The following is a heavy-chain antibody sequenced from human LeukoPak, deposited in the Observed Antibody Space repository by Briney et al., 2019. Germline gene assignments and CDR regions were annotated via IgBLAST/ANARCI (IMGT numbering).Heavy chain of an antibody. V-gene: IGHV1-18*01. CDR2: ISAYNGNT. Sequence: ASVKVSCKASGYTFTSYGISWVRQAPGQGLEWMGWISAYNGNTNYAQKLQGRVTMTTDTSTSTAYMELRSLRSDDTAVYYCARDAGIAVAGTHYYYYMDVWGKGTTVTVPS. D-gene: IGHD6-19*01. J-gene: IGHJ6*03. CDR1: GYTFTSYG. CDR3: ARDAGIAVAGTHYYYYMDV.